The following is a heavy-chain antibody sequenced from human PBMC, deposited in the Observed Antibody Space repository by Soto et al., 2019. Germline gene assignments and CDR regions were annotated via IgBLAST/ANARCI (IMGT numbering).Heavy chain of an antibody. CDR2: ISGSGGST. Sequence: EVQLLESGGGLVQPGGSLRLSCAASGFTFSSYAMNWVRQAPGKGLEWVSVISGSGGSTYYADSVKGRFTISRDNSKNTQYMQMNSLRAEDTAVYYCAKRTIGSSYDYWGQGTLVTVSS. V-gene: IGHV3-23*01. CDR3: AKRTIGSSYDY. D-gene: IGHD6-13*01. CDR1: GFTFSSYA. J-gene: IGHJ4*02.